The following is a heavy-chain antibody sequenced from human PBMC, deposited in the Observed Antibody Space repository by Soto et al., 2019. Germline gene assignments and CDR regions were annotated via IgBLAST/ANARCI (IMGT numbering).Heavy chain of an antibody. J-gene: IGHJ4*02. Sequence: GGSLRLSCAASGFTFSSYAMSWVRQAPGKGLEWVSAISGSGGSTYYADSVKGRFTISRDNSKNTLYLQMNSLRAEDTAVYYCAKDRPLFGGVIVTYDYWGQGTLVTVSS. D-gene: IGHD3-16*02. CDR1: GFTFSSYA. CDR3: AKDRPLFGGVIVTYDY. CDR2: ISGSGGST. V-gene: IGHV3-23*01.